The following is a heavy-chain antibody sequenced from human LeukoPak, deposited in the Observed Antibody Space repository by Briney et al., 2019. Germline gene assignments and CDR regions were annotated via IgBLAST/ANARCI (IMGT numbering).Heavy chain of an antibody. D-gene: IGHD7-27*01. CDR2: INGVGIES. CDR3: AGVGTWKLHRVFDK. CDR1: GFTFTNYC. J-gene: IGHJ4*02. V-gene: IGHV3-7*01. Sequence: PGRSLRLSCAASGFTFTNYCMTWVRQVPGKGLEWVATINGVGIESYYVDSVKGRFTISRDNAENSIYLQMDSLRVEDTAVYYCAGVGTWKLHRVFDKWGQGTLVTVP.